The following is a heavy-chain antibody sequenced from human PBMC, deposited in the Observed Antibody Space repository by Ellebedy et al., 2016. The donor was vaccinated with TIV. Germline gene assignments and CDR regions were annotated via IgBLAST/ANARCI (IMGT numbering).Heavy chain of an antibody. D-gene: IGHD3-22*01. V-gene: IGHV3-21*01. CDR2: IGSSSGDE. J-gene: IGHJ3*01. Sequence: GESLKISCAASDFTFSGYTMNWVRQAPGKGLEWVSSIGSSSGDEYYADSVKGRFTISRDKSKNTLYLQMNSLRAEDTAVYFCARDPSRAYYYDSSGGDFWGQGTMVTVSS. CDR3: ARDPSRAYYYDSSGGDF. CDR1: DFTFSGYT.